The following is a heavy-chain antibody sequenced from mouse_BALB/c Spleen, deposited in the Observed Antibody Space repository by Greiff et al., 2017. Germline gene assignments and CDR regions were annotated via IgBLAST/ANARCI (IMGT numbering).Heavy chain of an antibody. CDR3: ARHGGGLPAWFAY. J-gene: IGHJ1*01. Sequence: EVMLVESGGGLVQPGGSLKLSCAASGFTFSSYTMSWVRQTPEKRLEWVAYISNGGGSTYYPDTVKGRFTISRDNAKNTLYLQMSSLKSEDTAMYYCARHGGGLPAWFAYWGAGTTVTVSS. V-gene: IGHV5-12-2*01. CDR2: ISNGGGST. CDR1: GFTFSSYT. D-gene: IGHD2-4*01.